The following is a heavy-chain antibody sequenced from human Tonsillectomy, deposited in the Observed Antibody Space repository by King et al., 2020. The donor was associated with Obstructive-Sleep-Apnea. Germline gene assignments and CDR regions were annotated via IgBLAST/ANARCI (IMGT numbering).Heavy chain of an antibody. CDR3: ARDLKDYYGSGSY. CDR1: GFTFSTYA. J-gene: IGHJ4*02. CDR2: IPFEGINE. V-gene: IGHV3-30*04. D-gene: IGHD3-10*01. Sequence: VQLVESGGGVVQPGRSLRLSCAASGFTFSTYAMHWVRQAPARGLEWVAIIPFEGINEYSADPVKGRFTISRDNSKNTVYLEMNSLRAEDTAVYYCARDLKDYYGSGSYWGQGTLVTVSS.